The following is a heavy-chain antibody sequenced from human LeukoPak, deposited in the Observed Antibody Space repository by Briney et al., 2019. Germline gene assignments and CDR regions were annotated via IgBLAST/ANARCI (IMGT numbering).Heavy chain of an antibody. D-gene: IGHD3-10*01. J-gene: IGHJ5*02. Sequence: SVKVSCKASGGTFSSYAISWVRQAPGQGLEWMGRIIPILGIANYAQKFQGRVTITADKSTSTAYMELSSLRSEDTAVYYCARVSQTYYYGSGRLNWFDPWGQGTLVTVSS. CDR3: ARVSQTYYYGSGRLNWFDP. CDR2: IIPILGIA. V-gene: IGHV1-69*04. CDR1: GGTFSSYA.